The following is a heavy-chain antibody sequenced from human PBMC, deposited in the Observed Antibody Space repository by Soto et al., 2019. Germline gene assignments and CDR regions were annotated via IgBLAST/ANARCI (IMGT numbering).Heavy chain of an antibody. V-gene: IGHV1-3*05. CDR3: ARGFPLWFAP. CDR2: INAGNGNT. CDR1: GYTFTSYA. J-gene: IGHJ5*02. Sequence: QVQLVQSGAEEKKPGATVKVSCKASGYTFTSYAIDWVRQAPGQRLEWMGWINAGNGNTKYSQKFQGRVTITRDTXXXPXXXEXXSLRSEDTAXHYCARGFPLWFAPWGQGTLVTVSS. D-gene: IGHD3-3*01.